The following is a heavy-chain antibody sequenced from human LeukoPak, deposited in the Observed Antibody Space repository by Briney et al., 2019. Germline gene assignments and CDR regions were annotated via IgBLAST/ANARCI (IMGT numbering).Heavy chain of an antibody. CDR1: GYTFTGYY. V-gene: IGHV1-8*02. CDR3: ARGGRSSSYYNNYGMDV. J-gene: IGHJ6*02. CDR2: MNPKRGNT. Sequence: ASVKVSCKASGYTFTGYYMHWVRQGSGQGLEWMGWMNPKRGNTGYAPTFQGRVTITRDTSIDTAFMELSSLRPDDTAVYYCARGGRSSSYYNNYGMDVWGQGTTITVSS. D-gene: IGHD6-13*01.